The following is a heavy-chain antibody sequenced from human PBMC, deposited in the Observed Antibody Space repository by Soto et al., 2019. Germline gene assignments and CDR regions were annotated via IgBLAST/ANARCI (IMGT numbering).Heavy chain of an antibody. CDR2: IIPIFGTA. D-gene: IGHD6-13*01. Sequence: QVQLVQSGAEVKKPGSSVKVSCKASGGTFSSYAISWVRQAPRQGLEWMGGIIPIFGTANYAQKFQGRVTITADESTSTAYMELSSLRSEDTAVYYCARGPPRTVAAGAHFDYWGQGTLVTVSS. CDR1: GGTFSSYA. V-gene: IGHV1-69*01. CDR3: ARGPPRTVAAGAHFDY. J-gene: IGHJ4*02.